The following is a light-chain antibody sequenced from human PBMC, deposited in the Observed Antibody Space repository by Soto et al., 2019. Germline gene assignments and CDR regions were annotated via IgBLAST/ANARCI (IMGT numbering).Light chain of an antibody. J-gene: IGLJ1*01. CDR3: CSYAGTYTYV. CDR1: NSNIGFYNF. CDR2: DVS. V-gene: IGLV2-11*01. Sequence: QSVLTQPRSVSGSPGQSVTISCTGTNSNIGFYNFVSWYQQHPDKAPHLVIYDVSKRPSGVADRFSGSKSGNTASLTISGLQADDEADYNCCSYAGTYTYVFGIGTKLTVL.